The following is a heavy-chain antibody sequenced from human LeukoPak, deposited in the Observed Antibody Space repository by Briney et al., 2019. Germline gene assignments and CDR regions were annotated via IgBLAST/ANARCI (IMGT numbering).Heavy chain of an antibody. D-gene: IGHD2-2*02. Sequence: GGSLRLSCAASGFTFDDYTMHWVRQAPGRGLEGVSRISWDGGSTYYADSVKGRFTISRDNSKNSLYLQINSLRTADTALYYCAKNGIALGDCSSTSCYTSPLYYYYYMDVWGKGTTVTASS. J-gene: IGHJ6*03. V-gene: IGHV3-43*01. CDR1: GFTFDDYT. CDR2: ISWDGGST. CDR3: AKNGIALGDCSSTSCYTSPLYYYYYMDV.